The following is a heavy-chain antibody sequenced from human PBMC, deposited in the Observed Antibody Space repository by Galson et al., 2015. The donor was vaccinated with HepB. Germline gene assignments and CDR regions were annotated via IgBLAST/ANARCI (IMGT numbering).Heavy chain of an antibody. CDR3: ARHRYYYDSSGYYFDY. J-gene: IGHJ4*02. D-gene: IGHD3-22*01. Sequence: QSGAEVKKPGESLKISCKGSGYSLTSYWIGWVRQMPGKGLEWMGIIYPGDSDTRYSPSFQGQVTISADKSISTAYLQWSSLKASDTAMYYCARHRYYYDSSGYYFDYWGQGTLVTVSS. CDR1: GYSLTSYW. CDR2: IYPGDSDT. V-gene: IGHV5-51*01.